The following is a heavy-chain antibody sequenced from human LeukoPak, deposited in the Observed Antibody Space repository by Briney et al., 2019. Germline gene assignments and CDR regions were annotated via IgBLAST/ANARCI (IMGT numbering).Heavy chain of an antibody. D-gene: IGHD3-3*01. V-gene: IGHV4-30-4*08. Sequence: SETLSLTCAVYGGSFSGYYWSWTRQPPGKGLEWIGYIYYSGSTYYNPSLKSRVTISVDTSKNQFSLKLSSVTAADTAVYYCARAPLLRFFYYFDYWGQGTLVTVSS. CDR1: GGSFSGYY. CDR2: IYYSGST. CDR3: ARAPLLRFFYYFDY. J-gene: IGHJ4*02.